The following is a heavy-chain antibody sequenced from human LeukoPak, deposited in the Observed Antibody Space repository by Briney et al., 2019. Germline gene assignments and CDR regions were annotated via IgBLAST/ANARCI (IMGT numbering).Heavy chain of an antibody. V-gene: IGHV3-21*01. D-gene: IGHD6-19*01. CDR1: GFTFSSYS. CDR3: ARDLSGWQHDAFDI. Sequence: TGGSLRLSCAASGFTFSSYSMNWVRQAPGKGLEWVSSISSSSSYIYYADSVKGRFTISRDNAKNSLYLQMNSLRAEDTAVYYCARDLSGWQHDAFDIWGQGTMVTVSS. CDR2: ISSSSSYI. J-gene: IGHJ3*02.